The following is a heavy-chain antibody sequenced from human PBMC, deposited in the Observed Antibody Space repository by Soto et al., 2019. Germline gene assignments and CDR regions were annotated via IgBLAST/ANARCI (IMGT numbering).Heavy chain of an antibody. D-gene: IGHD2-15*01. Sequence: PGESLKISCQGTGYRFSSSWIGWVRQKPGKGLEWLGNVYPSDSDVRYSPAFEGQVTISADNSINTAYLQLLNLKASDTAMYYCVSRGDRYCDAPSCSTDLWGQGTLVTVSS. CDR3: VSRGDRYCDAPSCSTDL. J-gene: IGHJ5*02. CDR1: GYRFSSSW. CDR2: VYPSDSDV. V-gene: IGHV5-51*01.